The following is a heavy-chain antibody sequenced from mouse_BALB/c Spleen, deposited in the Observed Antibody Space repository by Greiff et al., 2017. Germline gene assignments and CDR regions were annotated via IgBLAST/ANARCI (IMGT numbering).Heavy chain of an antibody. CDR1: GYSITSGYY. J-gene: IGHJ4*01. D-gene: IGHD2-4*01. CDR2: ISYDGSN. Sequence: DVQLQESGPGLVKPSQSLSLTCSVTGYSITSGYYWNWIRQFPGNKLEWMGYISYDGSNNYNPSLKNRISITRDTSKNQFFLKLNSVTTEDTATYYCAIYYDYDGDAMDYWGQGTSVTVSS. V-gene: IGHV3-6*02. CDR3: AIYYDYDGDAMDY.